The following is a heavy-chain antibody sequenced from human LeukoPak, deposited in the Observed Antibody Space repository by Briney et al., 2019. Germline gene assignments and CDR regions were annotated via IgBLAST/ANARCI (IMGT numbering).Heavy chain of an antibody. CDR1: GGSISSYY. J-gene: IGHJ3*02. D-gene: IGHD3-3*01. V-gene: IGHV4-59*01. CDR3: ARSVNYDFWSGYSSGAFDI. Sequence: PSETLSLTCTVSGGSISSYYWSWIRQPPGKGLEWIGYIYYSGSTNYNPSLKSRVTISVDTSKNQFSLKLSSVTAADTAVYHCARSVNYDFWSGYSSGAFDIWGQGTMVTVSS. CDR2: IYYSGST.